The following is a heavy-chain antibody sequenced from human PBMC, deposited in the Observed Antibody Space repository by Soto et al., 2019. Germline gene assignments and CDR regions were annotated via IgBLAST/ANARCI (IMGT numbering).Heavy chain of an antibody. CDR2: IYTSGST. CDR1: GGSITDDY. CDR3: ARDRREKIHDGYDIDY. J-gene: IGHJ4*02. V-gene: IGHV4-4*07. D-gene: IGHD5-12*01. Sequence: PSETLSLTCTVSGGSITDDYWSWIRQPAGKGLEWIGRIYTSGSTDYNPTLKRRVTISIATSKNQFSLKVTSMTAADPAVYDCARDRREKIHDGYDIDYWGQGTLVTVSS.